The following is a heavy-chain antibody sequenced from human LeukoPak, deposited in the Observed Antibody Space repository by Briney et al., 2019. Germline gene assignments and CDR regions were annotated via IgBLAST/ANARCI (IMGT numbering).Heavy chain of an antibody. V-gene: IGHV4-61*01. CDR2: IYYSGST. D-gene: IGHD1-26*01. CDR3: ARGRSGSGLNDY. CDR1: GGSVSSGSYY. J-gene: IGHJ4*02. Sequence: SETLSLTCTVSGGSVSSGSYYWSWIRQPPGKGLEWIGYIYYSGSTNYNPSLKSRVTVSADTSKNQFSLKLSSVTAADTAVYYCARGRSGSGLNDYWGQGTLVTVSS.